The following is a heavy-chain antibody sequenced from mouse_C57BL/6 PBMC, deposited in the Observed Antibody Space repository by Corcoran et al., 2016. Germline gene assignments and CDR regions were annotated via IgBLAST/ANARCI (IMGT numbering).Heavy chain of an antibody. CDR3: ARRGDYETWFAY. J-gene: IGHJ3*01. V-gene: IGHV8-12*01. D-gene: IGHD2-4*01. Sequence: QVTLKESGPGILRSSETLSLTCSVSGFTLSTSGMGVSWIRQPSGKGLEWLAHIYWDDDKRYNPALKSRLTISKDTSRNQVFLKITSVDTADTATYYCARRGDYETWFAYWGQGTLVTVSA. CDR2: IYWDDDK. CDR1: GFTLSTSGMG.